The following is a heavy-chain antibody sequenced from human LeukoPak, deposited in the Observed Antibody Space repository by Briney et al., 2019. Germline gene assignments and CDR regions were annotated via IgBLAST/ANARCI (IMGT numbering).Heavy chain of an antibody. Sequence: GGSLRLSCAASGFTFSSYAMSWVRQAPGKGLEWVSAISGSGGSTYYADSVKGRFTISRDNAKNSLYLQMNSLRAEDTAVYYCARSYYGSGTLDYWGQGTLVTVSS. J-gene: IGHJ4*02. CDR3: ARSYYGSGTLDY. V-gene: IGHV3-23*01. CDR2: ISGSGGST. CDR1: GFTFSSYA. D-gene: IGHD3-10*01.